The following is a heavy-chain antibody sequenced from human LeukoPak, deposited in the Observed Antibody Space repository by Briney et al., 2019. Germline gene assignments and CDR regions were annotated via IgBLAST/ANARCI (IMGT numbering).Heavy chain of an antibody. J-gene: IGHJ3*02. CDR1: VFTFSNFS. D-gene: IGHD3-9*01. V-gene: IGHV3-48*02. Sequence: GGSLRLSCAAPVFTFSNFSVNWVRQAPGQGLEWGSYISTCSGPIYNANSVKGRFTIPRDNAKNSLYLRMNSLRDEDTDVYYCARDGTTFWLAVNTFDIWGQGTMVTVSS. CDR2: ISTCSGPI. CDR3: ARDGTTFWLAVNTFDI.